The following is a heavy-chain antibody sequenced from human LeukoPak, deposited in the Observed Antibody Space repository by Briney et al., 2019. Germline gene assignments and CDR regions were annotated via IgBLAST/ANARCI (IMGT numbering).Heavy chain of an antibody. J-gene: IGHJ4*02. V-gene: IGHV3-48*04. Sequence: GGSLRLSCAASGFTFSSYSMNWVRQAPGKGLEWVSYITISGSTIYYADSVKGRFTISRDNAKNSLYPQMNSLRAEDTAVYYCARATSFDYWGQGTLVTVSS. CDR2: ITISGSTI. CDR3: ARATSFDY. CDR1: GFTFSSYS.